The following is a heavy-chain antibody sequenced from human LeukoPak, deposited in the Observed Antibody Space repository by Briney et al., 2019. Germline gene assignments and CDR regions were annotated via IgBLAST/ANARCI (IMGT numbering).Heavy chain of an antibody. Sequence: AGGSLRLSCAASGFTFSSYAMSWVRQAPGKGLEWASSITSSGAATYYADSVKGRFTISRDNSDNTLYLQMNSLRTEDTALYYCAKDFLGARDQLLWFGELPAGFDYWGQGTLVTVSS. V-gene: IGHV3-23*01. CDR3: AKDFLGARDQLLWFGELPAGFDY. CDR2: ITSSGAAT. J-gene: IGHJ4*02. D-gene: IGHD3-10*01. CDR1: GFTFSSYA.